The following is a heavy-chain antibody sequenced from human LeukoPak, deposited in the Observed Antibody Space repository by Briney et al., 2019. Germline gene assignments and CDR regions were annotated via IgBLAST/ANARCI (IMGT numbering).Heavy chain of an antibody. CDR1: GGSFGRYA. CDR3: ARSQGYSYGSSY. D-gene: IGHD5-18*01. CDR2: IVPILGTA. V-gene: IGHV1-69*01. Sequence: SVTVSCTAPGGSFGRYAISWVRQAPGQGLKWMGGIVPILGTANYAQKFQGRVTITADDSTGTAYMELTSLRSADTAVYYCARSQGYSYGSSYWGQGTLVTVSS. J-gene: IGHJ4*02.